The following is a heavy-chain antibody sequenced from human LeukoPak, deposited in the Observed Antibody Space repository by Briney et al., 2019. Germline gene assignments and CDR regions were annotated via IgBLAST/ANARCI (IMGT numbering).Heavy chain of an antibody. Sequence: PSETLSLTCAVYGGSFSGYYWSWIRQPPGKGLEGIGENNHSASTNYNPSLKSRDTLSVDTSKNQFSLKLSSVTAADTAVYYCARGVIQLWLFDYWGQGTLVTVSS. D-gene: IGHD5-18*01. CDR3: ARGVIQLWLFDY. J-gene: IGHJ4*02. CDR2: NNHSAST. V-gene: IGHV4-34*01. CDR1: GGSFSGYY.